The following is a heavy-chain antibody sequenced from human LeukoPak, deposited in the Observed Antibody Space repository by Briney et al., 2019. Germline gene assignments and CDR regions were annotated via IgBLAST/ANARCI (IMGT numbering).Heavy chain of an antibody. D-gene: IGHD3-22*01. J-gene: IGHJ4*02. CDR3: ARRAYDSSGYYWDY. V-gene: IGHV4-38-2*02. CDR2: IYHSGST. CDR1: GYSISSGYY. Sequence: SETLSLTCTVSGYSISSGYYWGWIRQPPGKGLEWIGSIYHSGSTYYNPSLKSRVTISVDASKNQFSLKLSSVTAADTTVYYCARRAYDSSGYYWDYWGQGTLVTVSS.